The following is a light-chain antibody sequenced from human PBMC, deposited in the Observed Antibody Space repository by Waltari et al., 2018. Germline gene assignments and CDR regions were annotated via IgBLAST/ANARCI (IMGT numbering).Light chain of an antibody. CDR2: EVS. CDR1: QSLLHSDGKTY. J-gene: IGKJ4*01. V-gene: IGKV2-29*03. Sequence: IVMTQTPLSLSVTPGQPASISCKSSQSLLHSDGKTYLYWYLQKAGQSPQLLIYEVSSRLSGVSDRFSGSGSGTDFTLTISRVEAEDVGIYYCMQGIHIPLTFGGGTKVEIK. CDR3: MQGIHIPLT.